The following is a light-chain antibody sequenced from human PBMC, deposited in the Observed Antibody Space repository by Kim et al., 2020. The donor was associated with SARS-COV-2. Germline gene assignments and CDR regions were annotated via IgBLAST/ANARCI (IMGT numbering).Light chain of an antibody. CDR1: QDIRTW. CDR2: AAA. Sequence: ASVGDRVTITCRASQDIRTWLAWFQQKPGKAPKLLIYAAAALQSGVPSRFSGSGSGTDFTLTISSLQPEDFATYYCQQTNSFPVTFGQGTRLEIK. CDR3: QQTNSFPVT. J-gene: IGKJ5*01. V-gene: IGKV1-12*01.